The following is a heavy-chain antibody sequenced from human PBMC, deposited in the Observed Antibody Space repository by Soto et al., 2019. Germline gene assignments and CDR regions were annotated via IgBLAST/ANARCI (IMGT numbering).Heavy chain of an antibody. D-gene: IGHD2-2*01. J-gene: IGHJ4*02. CDR1: GFSLTTSGMC. CDR3: ARMRYCSSTSCYYLDY. V-gene: IGHV2-70*11. Sequence: SGPTLVNPTQTLTLTCTFSGFSLTTSGMCMSWIRQPPGKALEWLARIDWDDDKYYSTSLKTRLTISKDTSKNQVVLTMTNMDPVDTATYFCARMRYCSSTSCYYLDYWGQGALVTVSS. CDR2: IDWDDDK.